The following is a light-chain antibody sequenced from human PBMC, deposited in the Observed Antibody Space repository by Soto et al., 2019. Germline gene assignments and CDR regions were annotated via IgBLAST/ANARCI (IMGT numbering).Light chain of an antibody. J-gene: IGKJ3*01. CDR2: YAS. CDR1: QSVTNN. V-gene: IGKV3-11*01. Sequence: EIVLTQSPATLSLSPGERATLSCRASQSVTNNLVWYQQKPGQAPRLLIYYASNRATGVPARFSGSGFGTDFTLTISSLEPEDFEVYYCQQRVNWPLFSFGPGTKLDIK. CDR3: QQRVNWPLFS.